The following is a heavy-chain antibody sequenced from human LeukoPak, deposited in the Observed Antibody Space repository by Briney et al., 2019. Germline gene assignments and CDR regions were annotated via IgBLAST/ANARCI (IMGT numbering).Heavy chain of an antibody. D-gene: IGHD2-15*01. V-gene: IGHV1-18*01. CDR3: ARSPIARVVATTPYYMDV. J-gene: IGHJ6*03. CDR1: GYTFANYG. CDR2: ISAYNGNT. Sequence: ASVKVSCKASGYTFANYGISWVRQAPGQGLEWVGWISAYNGNTNYAQKLQGGVTMTTDTSTSTGYMELRSLRSDDTAVYYCARSPIARVVATTPYYMDVWGKGTTVTISS.